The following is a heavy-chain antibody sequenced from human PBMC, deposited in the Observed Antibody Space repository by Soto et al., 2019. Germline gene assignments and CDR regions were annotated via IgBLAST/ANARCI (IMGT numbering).Heavy chain of an antibody. J-gene: IGHJ4*02. CDR1: GFTFSSYA. CDR3: AKDHLAWAMVALDY. D-gene: IGHD5-18*01. CDR2: ISGSGGST. V-gene: IGHV3-23*01. Sequence: HPGGSLRLSCAASGFTFSSYAMSWVRQAPGKGLEWVSAISGSGGSTYYADSVKGRFTISRDNSKNTLYLQMNSLRAEDTAVYYCAKDHLAWAMVALDYWGQGTLVTVSS.